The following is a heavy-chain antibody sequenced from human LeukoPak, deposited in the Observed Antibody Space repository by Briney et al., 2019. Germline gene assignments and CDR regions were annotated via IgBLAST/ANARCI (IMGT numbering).Heavy chain of an antibody. J-gene: IGHJ3*02. D-gene: IGHD3-22*01. V-gene: IGHV4-4*07. Sequence: SETLSLTCTVSGGSISSYYWSWIRQPAGKGLEWIGRIYTSGSTNYNPSLKSRVTISVDTSKNQFSLKLSSVTAADTAVYYCARLTYYYDSSGYYATSDAFDIWGQGTMVTVSS. CDR1: GGSISSYY. CDR2: IYTSGST. CDR3: ARLTYYYDSSGYYATSDAFDI.